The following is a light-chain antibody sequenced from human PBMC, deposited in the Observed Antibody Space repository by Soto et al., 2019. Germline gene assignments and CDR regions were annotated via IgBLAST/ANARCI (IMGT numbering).Light chain of an antibody. J-gene: IGLJ1*01. V-gene: IGLV2-14*01. Sequence: QSALTQPASVSGSPGQSITISCTGTSSDVGGYNYVSWYQQHPGKAPKLMIYEVSNRPSGVSNRFSGSKSGNTASLTISGLQAEYEADYYCSSYTSSSIDYFFGTGTKVTVL. CDR1: SSDVGGYNY. CDR3: SSYTSSSIDYF. CDR2: EVS.